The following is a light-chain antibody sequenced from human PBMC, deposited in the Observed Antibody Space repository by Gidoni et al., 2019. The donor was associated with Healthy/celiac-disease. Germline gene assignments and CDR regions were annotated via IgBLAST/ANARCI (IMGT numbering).Light chain of an antibody. CDR1: QSISSS. V-gene: IGKV1-39*01. J-gene: IGKJ1*01. Sequence: DIQMTQYPSSLSASVGDRVTITCRASQSISSSLNWYQQKPGKAAKLLIYAESSLQSGVPSRFSGSGSGTDFTLTISSLQAEDFATDDCQQSYSTPGFGQGTKVEIK. CDR3: QQSYSTPG. CDR2: AES.